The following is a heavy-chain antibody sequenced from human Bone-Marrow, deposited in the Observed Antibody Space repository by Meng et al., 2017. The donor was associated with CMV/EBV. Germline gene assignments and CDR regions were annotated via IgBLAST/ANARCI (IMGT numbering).Heavy chain of an antibody. V-gene: IGHV3-33*01. CDR3: VPEQWFDS. CDR2: IWYDGSNK. CDR1: GFTFSSYG. J-gene: IGHJ5*01. Sequence: GGSRLSCAASGFTFSSYGMHCVRQAPGKGREWVAVIWYDGSNKYYADSVKGRFTISRDNYKNTLYLQMNSLRAEDTAVYYCVPEQWFDSWGQGTLVTVSS. D-gene: IGHD6-13*01.